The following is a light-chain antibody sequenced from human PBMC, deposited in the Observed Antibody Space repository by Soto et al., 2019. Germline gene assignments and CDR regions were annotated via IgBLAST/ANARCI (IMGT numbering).Light chain of an antibody. CDR3: SAYTSSSTPL. CDR1: SSDVGCYNY. J-gene: IGLJ3*02. CDR2: EVR. V-gene: IGLV2-14*01. Sequence: QSALTQPASASGSPGQSITLSCTGTSSDVGCYNYVSWYQPHPGKAPKLMIYEVRNRPSGVSNRFSGSKYGNTAPLTISGLHAEDEAGYSCSAYTSSSTPLFGGGTKLTVL.